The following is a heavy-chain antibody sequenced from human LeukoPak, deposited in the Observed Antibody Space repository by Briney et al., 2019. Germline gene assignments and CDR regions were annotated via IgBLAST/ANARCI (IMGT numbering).Heavy chain of an antibody. V-gene: IGHV1-2*02. Sequence: ASVKVSCKASGYTFTDYYFHWVRQAPGQGLERMGWINPKSGGTNYAQKFQGRVTMTRDTSITTAYMELSRLRSDDTAVYFCARIYGGYVDYWGQGTLVTVSS. CDR3: ARIYGGYVDY. CDR2: INPKSGGT. CDR1: GYTFTDYY. J-gene: IGHJ4*02. D-gene: IGHD4/OR15-4a*01.